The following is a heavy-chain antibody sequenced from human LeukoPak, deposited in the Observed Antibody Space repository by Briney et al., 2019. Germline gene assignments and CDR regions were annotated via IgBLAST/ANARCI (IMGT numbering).Heavy chain of an antibody. V-gene: IGHV3-7*05. J-gene: IGHJ4*02. CDR2: INEDGSEK. CDR3: ARDGPHYDFWSGPAY. CDR1: GFTFSSYW. Sequence: GGSLRLSCEASGFTFSSYWMSWVRQAPGKGLEWVANINEDGSEKYCVESVKGRFTVSRDNAKNSLYLQMDSLRAEDTAVYYCARDGPHYDFWSGPAYWGQGTLVTVSS. D-gene: IGHD3-3*01.